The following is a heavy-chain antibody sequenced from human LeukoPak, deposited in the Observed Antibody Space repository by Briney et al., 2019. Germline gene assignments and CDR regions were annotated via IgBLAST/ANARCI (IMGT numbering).Heavy chain of an antibody. J-gene: IGHJ5*02. CDR2: IYYSGST. V-gene: IGHV4-39*01. Sequence: TSETLSLTCTVSGGSMSSSSYYWGWIRQPPGKGLEWIGSIYYSGSTYYNPSLKSRVTISVDTSKNQFSLKLSSVTAADTAVYYCARAARDNDYESWFDPWGQGTLVAVSS. D-gene: IGHD4-17*01. CDR1: GGSMSSSSYY. CDR3: ARAARDNDYESWFDP.